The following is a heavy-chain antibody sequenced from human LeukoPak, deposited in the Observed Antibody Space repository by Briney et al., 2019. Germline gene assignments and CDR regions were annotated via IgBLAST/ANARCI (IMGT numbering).Heavy chain of an antibody. CDR2: ISYDGSNK. D-gene: IGHD1-26*01. V-gene: IGHV3-30*03. Sequence: PGGSLRLSCAAAGFTFSNYDMHWVRQAPGKGLEWVAVISYDGSNKYYADSVKGRFTVSRDNSKNTLYLQMNTLRAEDTAVYYCARYSGSYEVNYYYYYGMDVWGQGTTVTVSS. J-gene: IGHJ6*02. CDR1: GFTFSNYD. CDR3: ARYSGSYEVNYYYYYGMDV.